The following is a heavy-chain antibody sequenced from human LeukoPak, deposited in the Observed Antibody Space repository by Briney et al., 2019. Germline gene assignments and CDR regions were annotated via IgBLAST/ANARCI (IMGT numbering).Heavy chain of an antibody. J-gene: IGHJ6*03. CDR1: GGSISSTNYY. D-gene: IGHD3-10*01. Sequence: SETLSLTCTVSGGSISSTNYYWGWIRQPPGKGLEWIGSTYYSGSTYYNPSLKSRVTISVDTSKNHFSLKLSSVTAADTAVYYCAGLRGHYYGSGSYYKENYYYYYMDVWGKGTTVTISS. CDR2: TYYSGST. V-gene: IGHV4-39*02. CDR3: AGLRGHYYGSGSYYKENYYYYYMDV.